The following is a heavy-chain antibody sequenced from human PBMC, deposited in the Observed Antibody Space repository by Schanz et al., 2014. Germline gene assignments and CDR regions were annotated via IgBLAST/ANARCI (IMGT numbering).Heavy chain of an antibody. CDR1: GFPFSSHG. Sequence: VQLVESGGGVVQPGRSLKLSCAASGFPFSSHGMHWVRQAPGKGLEWLSYISRDGTTSYYADSVKGRFTISRDIAKNSLSLQMNSLRAEDTAVYYCVKDLQRELLRDDHYYGMDVWGQGTTVTVSS. CDR2: ISRDGTTS. J-gene: IGHJ6*02. V-gene: IGHV3-48*04. D-gene: IGHD1-26*01. CDR3: VKDLQRELLRDDHYYGMDV.